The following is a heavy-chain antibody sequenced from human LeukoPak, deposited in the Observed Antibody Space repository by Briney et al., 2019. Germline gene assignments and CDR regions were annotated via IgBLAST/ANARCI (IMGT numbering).Heavy chain of an antibody. J-gene: IGHJ4*01. Sequence: SETLSLTCSVSVLSFGSNSYYWVWSRQPPGKGLEWIGSIAYNGATYYNSSLRTRVTISKDTPKNKFSLTLTSVTAAEAAVYYCARRSGMWDSGSVIDYWSRGTLVTVSS. V-gene: IGHV4-39*01. CDR3: ARRSGMWDSGSVIDY. CDR2: IAYNGAT. CDR1: VLSFGSNSYY. D-gene: IGHD6-13*01.